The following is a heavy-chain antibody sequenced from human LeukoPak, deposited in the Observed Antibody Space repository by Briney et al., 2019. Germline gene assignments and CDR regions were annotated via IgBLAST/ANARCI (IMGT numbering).Heavy chain of an antibody. Sequence: KPSETLSLTCAVYGGSFSGYYWSWIRQPPGKGLEWIGEINHSGSTNYNPSLKSRVTISVDTSKNQFSLKLSSVTAADTAVYYCARDEDSAYGSGSYLSWGQGTLVTVSS. CDR3: ARDEDSAYGSGSYLS. CDR2: INHSGST. D-gene: IGHD3-10*01. V-gene: IGHV4-34*01. CDR1: GGSFSGYY. J-gene: IGHJ5*02.